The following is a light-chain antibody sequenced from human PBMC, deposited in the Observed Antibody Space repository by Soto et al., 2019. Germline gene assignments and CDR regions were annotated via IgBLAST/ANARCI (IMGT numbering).Light chain of an antibody. Sequence: DIQMTQSPSSLSASVGDRVTITCRASQNVNTYLNWYQQKPGKAPKVLIYGASSLQSGVPLRFSGSGSGTDFTLAISSLQPEDSATYYCQQSYTTPWTFGQGTKVDIK. V-gene: IGKV1-39*01. CDR1: QNVNTY. CDR3: QQSYTTPWT. CDR2: GAS. J-gene: IGKJ1*01.